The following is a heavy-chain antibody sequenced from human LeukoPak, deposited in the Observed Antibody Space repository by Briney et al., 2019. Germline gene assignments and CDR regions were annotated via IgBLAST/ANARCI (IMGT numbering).Heavy chain of an antibody. J-gene: IGHJ6*02. Sequence: WQTLSLTCAISGNSVSSNSAAWNWFRQSPSRGLEWLGRTYYRSEWYNEYALSVKSRITVNPDTSKNQFSLQLSFVTPEDTAVYYCAREADYYGMDVWGQGTTVTVSS. D-gene: IGHD6-25*01. V-gene: IGHV6-1*01. CDR1: GNSVSSNSAA. CDR2: TYYRSEWYN. CDR3: AREADYYGMDV.